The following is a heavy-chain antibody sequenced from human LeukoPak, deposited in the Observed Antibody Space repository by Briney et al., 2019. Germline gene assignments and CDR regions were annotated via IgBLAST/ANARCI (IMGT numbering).Heavy chain of an antibody. V-gene: IGHV4-31*03. CDR3: ATTPDPGYSGGWFFDY. Sequence: SQTLSLTCTVSGGSINSGGYYWNWIRQHPGKGLEWIGYIYYSGSTYYNPSLKSRVTISVDTSKNQFSLKLSSVTAADTAVYYCATTPDPGYSGGWFFDYWGQGTLVTVSS. CDR2: IYYSGST. D-gene: IGHD6-19*01. CDR1: GGSINSGGYY. J-gene: IGHJ4*02.